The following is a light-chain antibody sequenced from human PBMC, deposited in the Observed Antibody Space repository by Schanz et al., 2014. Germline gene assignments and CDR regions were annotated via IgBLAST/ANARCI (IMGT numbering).Light chain of an antibody. CDR1: QSVSSN. V-gene: IGKV3-15*01. CDR2: GAS. CDR3: QQYNNWPVT. Sequence: EILMTQSPATLSVSPGERATLSCRASQSVSSNLAWYQQKPGQAPRLLIYGASTRATGIPARFSGNGSGTEFTLAISSLQSEDVAVYYCQQYNNWPVTFGPGTKVDIK. J-gene: IGKJ3*01.